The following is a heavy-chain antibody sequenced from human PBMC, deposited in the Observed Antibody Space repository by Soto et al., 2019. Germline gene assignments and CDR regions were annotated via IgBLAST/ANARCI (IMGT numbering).Heavy chain of an antibody. CDR3: ARATVATIGGMDV. V-gene: IGHV4-30-4*01. J-gene: IGHJ6*02. D-gene: IGHD5-12*01. CDR1: GGSISSGDYY. Sequence: SETLSLTCTVSGGSISSGDYYWSWIRQPPGKGLEYIGYIYYSGSSHYNPSLKSRVTISLDTSRNQFSLKLSSVTAADTAVYYCARATVATIGGMDVWGQGTTVTVSS. CDR2: IYYSGSS.